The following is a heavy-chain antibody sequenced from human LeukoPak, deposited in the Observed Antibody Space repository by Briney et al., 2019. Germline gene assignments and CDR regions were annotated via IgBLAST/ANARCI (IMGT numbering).Heavy chain of an antibody. CDR2: IRYDGSNK. J-gene: IGHJ4*02. CDR1: GFTFSSYG. V-gene: IGHV3-30*02. CDR3: ARDSYYYDGSAPEGDY. D-gene: IGHD3-22*01. Sequence: GGSLRLSCAASGFTFSSYGMHWVRQAPGKGLEWVTFIRYDGSNKYYADSVKGRFTISRDNSKNTLNLHMNSLRAEDTAVYYCARDSYYYDGSAPEGDYWGQGTLVTVSS.